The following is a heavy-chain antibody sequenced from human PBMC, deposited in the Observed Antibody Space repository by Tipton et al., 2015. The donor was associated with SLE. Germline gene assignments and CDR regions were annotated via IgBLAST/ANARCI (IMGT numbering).Heavy chain of an antibody. D-gene: IGHD3-16*01. Sequence: TLSLTCTVSGGSISSYYWSWIRQPPGKGLEWIGYIYYSGSTNYNPSLKSRVTISVDTSKNQFSLKLSSVTAADTAVYYCARDLIDSPWFGPWGQGTLVTVSS. CDR1: GGSISSYY. J-gene: IGHJ5*02. V-gene: IGHV4-59*01. CDR2: IYYSGST. CDR3: ARDLIDSPWFGP.